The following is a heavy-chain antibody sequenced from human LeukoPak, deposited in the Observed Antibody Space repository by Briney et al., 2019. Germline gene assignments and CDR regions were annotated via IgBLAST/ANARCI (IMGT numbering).Heavy chain of an antibody. J-gene: IGHJ5*02. CDR2: IYYSGST. CDR1: GGSISSSSYY. Sequence: SETLSLTCTVSGGSISSSSYYWGWLRRPPGKGLEWIGSIYYSGSTYYNPSLKSRVTISVDTSKNQFSLKLSSVTAADTAVYYCARRGTGTTPYDNWFDPWGQGTLVTVSS. V-gene: IGHV4-39*01. CDR3: ARRGTGTTPYDNWFDP. D-gene: IGHD1-1*01.